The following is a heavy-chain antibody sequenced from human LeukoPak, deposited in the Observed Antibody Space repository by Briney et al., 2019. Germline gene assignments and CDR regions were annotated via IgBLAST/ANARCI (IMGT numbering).Heavy chain of an antibody. Sequence: ASVKVSCKASGYTFTGYYMHWVRQAPGQGLEWMGWINLNSGGTNDAQKFQDRVTMTRDTSISTAYMELSRLRSGDTAVYYCASSPDILTGENFDFWGQGTLVTVSS. CDR2: INLNSGGT. V-gene: IGHV1-2*02. J-gene: IGHJ4*02. D-gene: IGHD3-9*01. CDR3: ASSPDILTGENFDF. CDR1: GYTFTGYY.